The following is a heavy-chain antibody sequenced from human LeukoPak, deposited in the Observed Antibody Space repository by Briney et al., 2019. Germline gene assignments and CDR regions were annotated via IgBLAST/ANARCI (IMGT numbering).Heavy chain of an antibody. Sequence: ASVKVSCKASGYTFTGYYMHWVRQAPGQGLEWMGWISAYNGNTNYAQKLQGRVTMTTDTSTSTAYMELRSLRSDDTAVYYCAREGTMVRGVSGNYYYYYYMDVWGKGTTVTVSS. J-gene: IGHJ6*03. CDR1: GYTFTGYY. V-gene: IGHV1-18*04. CDR2: ISAYNGNT. D-gene: IGHD3-10*01. CDR3: AREGTMVRGVSGNYYYYYYMDV.